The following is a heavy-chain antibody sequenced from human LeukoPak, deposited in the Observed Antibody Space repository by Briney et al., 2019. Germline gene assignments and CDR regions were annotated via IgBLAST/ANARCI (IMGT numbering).Heavy chain of an antibody. CDR2: ISGSGGST. D-gene: IGHD6-19*01. CDR1: GFTFSSYA. Sequence: GGSLRLSCAASGFTFSSYAMSWVRQAPGKGLEWVSAISGSGGSTYYADSVKGRFTISRDNSKNTLYLQMNSLRAEDTAVYYCAKAGSFSGWYQGPYFDYWGQGTLVTVSS. J-gene: IGHJ4*02. CDR3: AKAGSFSGWYQGPYFDY. V-gene: IGHV3-23*01.